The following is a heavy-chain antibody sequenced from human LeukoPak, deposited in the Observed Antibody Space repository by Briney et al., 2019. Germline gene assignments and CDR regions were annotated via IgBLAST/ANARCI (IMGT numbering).Heavy chain of an antibody. V-gene: IGHV4-34*01. J-gene: IGHJ6*03. Sequence: SETLSLTCAVYGGSFSGYYWSWIRQPPGKGLEWIGETNHRGSTNYNPSLKSRVTISVDTSKNQFSLKLSPVTAADTAVYYWARGGTTVNHYYYYMDVWGKGPTVTVSS. D-gene: IGHD4-17*01. CDR2: TNHRGST. CDR3: ARGGTTVNHYYYYMDV. CDR1: GGSFSGYY.